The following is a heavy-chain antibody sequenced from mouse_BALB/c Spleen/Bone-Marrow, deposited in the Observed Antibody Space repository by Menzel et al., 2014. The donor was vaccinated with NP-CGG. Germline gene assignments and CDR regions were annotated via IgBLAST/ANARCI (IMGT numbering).Heavy chain of an antibody. CDR2: INPSTGYT. CDR1: GYTFTSYW. Sequence: QVQLQQPGAELAKPGASVKMSCKASGYTFTSYWMHWVKQRPGQGLEWIGYINPSTGYTEYNQKFKDKATLTADKSSSTAYMQLSSLTSEDSAVYYCASNWDVDWGQGTTPTVSS. J-gene: IGHJ2*01. V-gene: IGHV1-7*01. D-gene: IGHD4-1*01. CDR3: ASNWDVD.